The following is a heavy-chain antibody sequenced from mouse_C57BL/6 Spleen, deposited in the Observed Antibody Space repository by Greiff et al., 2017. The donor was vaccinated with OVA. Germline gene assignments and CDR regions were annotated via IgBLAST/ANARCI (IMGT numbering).Heavy chain of an antibody. V-gene: IGHV1-20*01. CDR1: GYSFTGYF. CDR3: ARPPSYYNYAMDY. D-gene: IGHD2-12*01. Sequence: VQLKESGPELVKPGDSVKISCKASGYSFTGYFMNWVMQSHGKSLEWIGRINPYNGDTFYNQKFKGKATLTVDKSSSTAHMELRSLTSEDSAVYYCARPPSYYNYAMDYWGQGTSVTVSS. J-gene: IGHJ4*01. CDR2: INPYNGDT.